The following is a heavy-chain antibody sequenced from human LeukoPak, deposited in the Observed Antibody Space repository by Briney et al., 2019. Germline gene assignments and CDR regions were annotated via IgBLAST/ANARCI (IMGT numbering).Heavy chain of an antibody. CDR3: ARVGYSSSSRLDY. CDR1: GFTFSSYA. CDR2: ISGSGGST. D-gene: IGHD6-6*01. V-gene: IGHV3-23*01. J-gene: IGHJ4*02. Sequence: PGGSLRLSCAASGFTFSSYAMSWVRQAPGKGLEWVSAISGSGGSTYYADSVKGRFTISRDNAKNSLYLQMNSLRAEDTAVYYCARVGYSSSSRLDYWGQGTLVTVSS.